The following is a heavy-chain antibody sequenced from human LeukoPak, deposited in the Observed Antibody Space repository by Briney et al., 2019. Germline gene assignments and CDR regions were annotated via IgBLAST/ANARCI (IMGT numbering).Heavy chain of an antibody. J-gene: IGHJ4*02. D-gene: IGHD6-19*01. V-gene: IGHV4-4*07. CDR2: IYTSGNTRDTST. CDR1: GDSVSGFY. CDR3: AIDTFSSGWWDYSDY. Sequence: SETLSLTCSVSGDSVSGFYWSWIRQPAGKGLEWIGRIYTSGNTRDTSTKYSPSLKSRVSMSVDTSKNQFSLKLRSVTAADTAIYYCAIDTFSSGWWDYSDYWGQGTLVTVSS.